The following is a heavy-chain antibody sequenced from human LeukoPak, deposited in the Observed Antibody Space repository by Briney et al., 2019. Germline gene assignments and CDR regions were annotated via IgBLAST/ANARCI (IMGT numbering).Heavy chain of an antibody. CDR1: GFTFSSYA. Sequence: PGGSLRLSCAASGFTFSSYAMHWVRLAPGKGLEWVALISDDESNQYYADSLKGRFTISRDNSKNTLYLQMNSLRAEDTAVYYCARGGGSGSFYVSFDSWGQGTLVTVSS. J-gene: IGHJ4*02. V-gene: IGHV3-30-3*01. D-gene: IGHD3-10*01. CDR2: ISDDESNQ. CDR3: ARGGGSGSFYVSFDS.